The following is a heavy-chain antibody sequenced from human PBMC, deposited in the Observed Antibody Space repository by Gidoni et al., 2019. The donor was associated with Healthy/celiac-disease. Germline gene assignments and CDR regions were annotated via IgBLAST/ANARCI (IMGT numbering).Heavy chain of an antibody. J-gene: IGHJ3*02. D-gene: IGHD2-21*02. CDR1: GGSIISGRYY. CDR3: ARKRPIDGGNSLLFAFDI. Sequence: QVQLQESGPGLVKPSQTLSLPCTVSGGSIISGRYYWSWIRQPAGKGLEWIGRIYTSGSTNYNPSLKSRVTISVETSKNQFSLKLSSVTDADTAVYYCARKRPIDGGNSLLFAFDIWGQGTMVTVSS. V-gene: IGHV4-61*02. CDR2: IYTSGST.